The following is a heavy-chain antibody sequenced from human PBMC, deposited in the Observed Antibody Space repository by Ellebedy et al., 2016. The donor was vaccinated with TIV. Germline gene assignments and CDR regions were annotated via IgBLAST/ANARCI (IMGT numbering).Heavy chain of an antibody. Sequence: GGSLRLSXAASGFTFRSYAMHWVRQAPGKGLEWVAVISYDENNKHYADSVKGRFTISRDNAKNSLYLQMNSLKAEDTAVYYCAAAAGAGDDAFDIWGQGTMVTVSS. CDR2: ISYDENNK. CDR3: AAAAGAGDDAFDI. CDR1: GFTFRSYA. D-gene: IGHD6-13*01. V-gene: IGHV3-30*07. J-gene: IGHJ3*02.